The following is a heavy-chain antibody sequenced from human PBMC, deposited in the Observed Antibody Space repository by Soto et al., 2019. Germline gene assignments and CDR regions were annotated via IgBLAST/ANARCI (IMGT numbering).Heavy chain of an antibody. J-gene: IGHJ4*02. D-gene: IGHD2-8*01. Sequence: QVQLQQSGPGLVKPSETLSLTCTVSGGSVSSGSYYWSWIRQPPGNGLEWIGYISYSGSTNYNPSLQSRVPTSVHTSKNTFSLKLSSVPAADTGVYYCARGVLVWGQGTLVTVSS. CDR1: GGSVSSGSYY. V-gene: IGHV4-61*01. CDR3: ARGVLV. CDR2: ISYSGST.